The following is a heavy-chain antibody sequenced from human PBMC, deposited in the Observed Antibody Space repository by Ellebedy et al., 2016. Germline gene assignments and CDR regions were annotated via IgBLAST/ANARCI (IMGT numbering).Heavy chain of an antibody. CDR2: VNTFSGNT. CDR3: AKTSGWGYGEN. CDR1: GYTFTTFS. J-gene: IGHJ4*02. Sequence: ASVKVSXXASGYTFTTFSITWVRQVPGQGLEWMGLVNTFSGNTKFAQKFQGRVSMTTDSSTHTAYMGLRSLRSDDTAMYYCAKTSGWGYGENWGQGTLVTVSS. V-gene: IGHV1-18*04. D-gene: IGHD3-10*01.